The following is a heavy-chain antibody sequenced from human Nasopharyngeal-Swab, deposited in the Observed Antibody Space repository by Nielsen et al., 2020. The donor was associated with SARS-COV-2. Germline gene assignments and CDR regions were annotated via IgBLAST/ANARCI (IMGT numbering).Heavy chain of an antibody. CDR1: GDSIAYSTFY. D-gene: IGHD6-13*01. V-gene: IGHV4-39*01. CDR2: IFCNGNT. CDR3: VRSSSWYYFDY. J-gene: IGHJ4*02. Sequence: SETLSLTCTVSGDSIAYSTFYWGWIRQPPGKGLEWIGHIFCNGNTYQNPSLKSRLTISVDKSKNQFSLQLSSVTAADTVVYYCVRSSSWYYFDYWSQGTQVTVSS.